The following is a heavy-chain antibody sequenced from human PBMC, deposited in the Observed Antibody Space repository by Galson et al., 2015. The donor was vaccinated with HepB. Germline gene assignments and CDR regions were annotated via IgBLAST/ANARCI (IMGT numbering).Heavy chain of an antibody. CDR3: AKQNTERSASPMDI. CDR1: GFTSSSHA. V-gene: IGHV3-23*01. D-gene: IGHD6-19*01. Sequence: SLRLSCAASGFTSSSHAMTWVRQAPGKGLEWVSTISGGSSTYYADPVKGRFSVSRDSSKTTLYLQMNSLRADDTAVYYCAKQNTERSASPMDIWGHETTVTVSS. J-gene: IGHJ6*02. CDR2: ISGGSST.